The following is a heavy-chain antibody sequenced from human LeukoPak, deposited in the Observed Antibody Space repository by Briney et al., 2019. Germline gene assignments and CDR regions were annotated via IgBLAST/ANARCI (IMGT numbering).Heavy chain of an antibody. J-gene: IGHJ4*02. D-gene: IGHD5-12*01. CDR3: ARMVATRDLLNY. V-gene: IGHV1-69*13. CDR2: IIPVFGTA. CDR1: GYTFTGYY. Sequence: SAKVSCKASGYTFTGYYMHWVRQAPGQGLEWVGGIIPVFGTANYAQKFQGRVTITADESTSTAYMELSSLRSEDTAVYYCARMVATRDLLNYWGQGTLVTVSS.